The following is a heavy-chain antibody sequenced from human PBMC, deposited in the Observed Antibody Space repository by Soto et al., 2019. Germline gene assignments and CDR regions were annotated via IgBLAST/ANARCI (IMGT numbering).Heavy chain of an antibody. CDR3: AGSGSYAFDY. V-gene: IGHV4-59*01. J-gene: IGHJ4*02. D-gene: IGHD1-26*01. CDR2: IYYSGST. Sequence: SETLSLTCPVSGGSISSYYWSWIRQPPGKGLEWIGYIYYSGSTNYNPSLKSRVTISVDTSKNQFSLKLSSVTAADTAVYYCAGSGSYAFDYWGQGTLVTVSS. CDR1: GGSISSYY.